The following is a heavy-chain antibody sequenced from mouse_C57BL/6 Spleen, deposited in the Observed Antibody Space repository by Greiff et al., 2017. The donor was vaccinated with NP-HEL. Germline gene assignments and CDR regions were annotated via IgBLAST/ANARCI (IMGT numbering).Heavy chain of an antibody. D-gene: IGHD1-1*01. CDR1: GFTFSSYA. Sequence: EVKLMESGGGLVKPGGSLKLSCAASGFTFSSYAMSWVRQTPEKRLEWVATISDGGSYTYYPDNVKGRFTISRDNAKNNLYLQMSHLKSEDTAMYYCARDRYYGSSYADYYYAMDYWGQGTSVTVSS. J-gene: IGHJ4*01. CDR2: ISDGGSYT. CDR3: ARDRYYGSSYADYYYAMDY. V-gene: IGHV5-4*01.